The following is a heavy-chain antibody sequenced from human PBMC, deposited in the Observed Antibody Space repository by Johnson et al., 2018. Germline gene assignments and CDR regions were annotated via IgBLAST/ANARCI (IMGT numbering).Heavy chain of an antibody. CDR2: ISGSGGRT. D-gene: IGHD3-22*01. J-gene: IGHJ3*02. Sequence: VQLVQSGGGLVQPGGSLRLSCAASGFTFSSYAMSWVRQAPGKGLEWVSAISGSGGRTYYADSVKGRFTISRDNAKNSLYLQMNSLRDEDTALYYCAKEMGIVVVPEYSDAFDIWGQGTMVTVSS. CDR3: AKEMGIVVVPEYSDAFDI. CDR1: GFTFSSYA. V-gene: IGHV3-23*04.